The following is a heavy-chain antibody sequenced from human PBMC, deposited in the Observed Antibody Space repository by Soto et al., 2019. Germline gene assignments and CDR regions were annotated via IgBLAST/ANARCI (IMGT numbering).Heavy chain of an antibody. CDR1: GYTFTTFG. D-gene: IGHD6-13*01. J-gene: IGHJ5*02. V-gene: IGHV1-18*01. CDR3: AREPPRATAGLNYFDP. CDR2: ISAFNGHT. Sequence: QVQLVQSGTEVKKPGASVKVSCKTSGYTFTTFGISWVRQAPGQGLEWMGWISAFNGHTHHAQKFQGRVTLTTDTSTTTAFLELRSLRSDDTAVYYCAREPPRATAGLNYFDPWGQGTLVSVSS.